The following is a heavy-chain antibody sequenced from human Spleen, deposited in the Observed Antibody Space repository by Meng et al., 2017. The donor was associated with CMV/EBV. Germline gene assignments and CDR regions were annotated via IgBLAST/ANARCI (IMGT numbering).Heavy chain of an antibody. V-gene: IGHV1-46*01. CDR2: INPSGGST. CDR1: GYTFTSYY. Sequence: ASVKVSCKASGYTFTSYYMHWVRHAPGQGLEWMGIINPSGGSTSYAQKFQGRVTMTRDTSTSTVYMELSSLKSEATAVYYCARASGPWNWFDPWGQGTLVTVSS. J-gene: IGHJ5*02. D-gene: IGHD6-25*01. CDR3: ARASGPWNWFDP.